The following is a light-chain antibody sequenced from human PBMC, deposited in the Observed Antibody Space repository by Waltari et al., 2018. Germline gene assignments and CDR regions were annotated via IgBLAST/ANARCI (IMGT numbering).Light chain of an antibody. J-gene: IGLJ3*02. CDR3: ATWDGSLTAWV. V-gene: IGLV1-47*01. CDR2: RNN. CDR1: SPNIGRNY. Sequence: QSVLTQPPSASGTPGQRVTISCSGISPNIGRNYVYWYQQFPGTAPKLLVYRNNERPSGVPDRISGSKSGTSASLAISGLRSEDEADYYCATWDGSLTAWVFGGGTKLTVL.